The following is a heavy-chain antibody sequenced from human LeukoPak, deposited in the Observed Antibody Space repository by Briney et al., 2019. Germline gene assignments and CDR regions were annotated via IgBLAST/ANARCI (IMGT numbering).Heavy chain of an antibody. D-gene: IGHD6-19*01. CDR3: AREGLEQWLETYYYYGMDV. V-gene: IGHV4-39*07. J-gene: IGHJ6*02. CDR2: IYYSGST. CDR1: GGSISSSSYY. Sequence: PSETLSLTCTVSGGSISSSSYYWGWIRQPPGKGLEWIGSIYYSGSTYYNPSLKSRVTISVDTSKNQFSLKLSSVTAADTAVYYCAREGLEQWLETYYYYGMDVWGQGTTVTVSS.